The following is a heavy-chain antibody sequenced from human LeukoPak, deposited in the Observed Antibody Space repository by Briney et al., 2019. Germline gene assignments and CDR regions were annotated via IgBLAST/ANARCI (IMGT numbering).Heavy chain of an antibody. J-gene: IGHJ4*02. Sequence: GGSLRLSCAASGFIFSNYGMHWVRQAPGKGLEWVSYISSSSSTIYYTNSVKGRFTISRDNAKSSLYLHMNSLRDEDAAVYYCGRERTGPIDYLGQGTLVTVSS. CDR1: GFIFSNYG. CDR2: ISSSSSTI. V-gene: IGHV3-48*02. CDR3: GRERTGPIDY. D-gene: IGHD1-14*01.